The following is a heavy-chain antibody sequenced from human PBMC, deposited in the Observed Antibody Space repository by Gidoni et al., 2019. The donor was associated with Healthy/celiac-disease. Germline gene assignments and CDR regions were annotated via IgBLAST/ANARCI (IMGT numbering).Heavy chain of an antibody. CDR2: ISGSGGST. D-gene: IGHD2-15*01. CDR3: AKDVEQRPDYFDY. J-gene: IGHJ4*02. Sequence: EVQLLESGGGLVPPGGSLRLSCSACGFTFSSYAMSWVRQAPGKGVGWVSAISGSGGSTYYADSVKGRFTISRDNSKNTLYLQMNSLRAEDTAVYYCAKDVEQRPDYFDYWGQGTLVTVSS. CDR1: GFTFSSYA. V-gene: IGHV3-23*01.